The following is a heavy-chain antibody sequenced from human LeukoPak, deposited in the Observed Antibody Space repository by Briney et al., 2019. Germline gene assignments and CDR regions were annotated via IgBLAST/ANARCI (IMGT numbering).Heavy chain of an antibody. V-gene: IGHV4-39*01. D-gene: IGHD3-10*01. CDR3: AGSYGSGSSLTYWFDP. Sequence: SETLSLTCTVSGGSISSSSYSWGWIRQPPGKGLEWIGSIYYSGSTYYNPSLKSRVTISVDTSKNQFSLKLSSVTAADTAVYYCAGSYGSGSSLTYWFDPWGQGTLVTVSS. CDR2: IYYSGST. J-gene: IGHJ5*02. CDR1: GGSISSSSYS.